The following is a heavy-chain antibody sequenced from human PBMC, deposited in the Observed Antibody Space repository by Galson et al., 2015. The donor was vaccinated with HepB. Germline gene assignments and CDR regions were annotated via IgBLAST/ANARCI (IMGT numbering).Heavy chain of an antibody. D-gene: IGHD4-17*01. Sequence: SLRLSCAASGFTFSSYAMHWVRQAPGKGLEWVAVISYDGGNKYYADSVKGRFTISRDNSKNTLYLQMNSLRAEDTAVYYCARDRVYGYDGDYGGGMDVWGQGTTVTVSS. CDR2: ISYDGGNK. CDR3: ARDRVYGYDGDYGGGMDV. V-gene: IGHV3-30-3*01. CDR1: GFTFSSYA. J-gene: IGHJ6*02.